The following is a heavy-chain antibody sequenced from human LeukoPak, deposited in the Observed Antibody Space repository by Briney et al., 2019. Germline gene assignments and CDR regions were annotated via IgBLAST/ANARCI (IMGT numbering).Heavy chain of an antibody. CDR1: GFTFGSYG. J-gene: IGHJ4*02. CDR3: AKEGYSSSWYYFDY. Sequence: GSLILSCAASGFTFGSYGMHWVRQAPGKGLEWVAVISYDGSNKYYADSVKGRFTISRDNSKNTLYLQMNSLRAEDTAVYYCAKEGYSSSWYYFDYWGQGTLVTVSS. V-gene: IGHV3-30*18. D-gene: IGHD6-13*01. CDR2: ISYDGSNK.